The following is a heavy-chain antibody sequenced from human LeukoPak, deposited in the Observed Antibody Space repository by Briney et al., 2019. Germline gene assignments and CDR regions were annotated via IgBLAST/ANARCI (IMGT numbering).Heavy chain of an antibody. V-gene: IGHV3-30*03. CDR3: ARWNEAAAGFDY. D-gene: IGHD6-13*01. Sequence: GGSLRLSCAASGFTFSTYGMHWVRQAPGKGLEWVAVISYDGSNKYYADSVRGRFTISRDNSENTLYLQMNSLRAEDTAVYYCARWNEAAAGFDYWGQGTLVTISS. J-gene: IGHJ4*02. CDR1: GFTFSTYG. CDR2: ISYDGSNK.